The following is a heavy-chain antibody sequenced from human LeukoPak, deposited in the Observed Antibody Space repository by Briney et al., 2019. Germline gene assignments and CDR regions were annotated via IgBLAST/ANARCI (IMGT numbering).Heavy chain of an antibody. J-gene: IGHJ4*02. CDR2: IYYSGNT. CDR1: GGSISSYY. CDR3: ARVDSSDAGNFDY. Sequence: PSETLSLTCTVSGGSISSYYWSWIRQPPGKGLEWIGYIYYSGNTNYNPSLKSRVTISVDTSKNQFSLKLSSVTAADTAVYYCARVDSSDAGNFDYWGQGTLVTVSS. V-gene: IGHV4-59*08. D-gene: IGHD2-15*01.